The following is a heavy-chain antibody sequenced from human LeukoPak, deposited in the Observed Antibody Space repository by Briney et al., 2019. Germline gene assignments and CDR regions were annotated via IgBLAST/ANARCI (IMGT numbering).Heavy chain of an antibody. J-gene: IGHJ4*02. Sequence: GGSLRLSCAASGFTFSSYSMSWVCQAPGKGLEWVANIKPDGIEKYYVDSVKGRFTISRDNAKNSLYLQMNSLRAEDTAVYYCARSDFWSGYYRYYFDYWGQGTLVTVSS. V-gene: IGHV3-7*01. CDR2: IKPDGIEK. CDR1: GFTFSSYS. D-gene: IGHD3-3*01. CDR3: ARSDFWSGYYRYYFDY.